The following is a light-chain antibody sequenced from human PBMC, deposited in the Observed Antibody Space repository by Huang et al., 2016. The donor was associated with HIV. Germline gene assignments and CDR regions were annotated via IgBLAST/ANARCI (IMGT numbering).Light chain of an antibody. CDR1: QTVNSN. V-gene: IGKV3-15*01. CDR3: QQYNNWLA. J-gene: IGKJ1*01. Sequence: EIVMTQSPATLSVSPGERATLSCRASQTVNSNLAWYQHKPGQAPRLRIYGAATRATGVPARFSGSGSGTKFTLTISSLQSEDFAVYYCQQYNNWLAFGQGTKVGIK. CDR2: GAA.